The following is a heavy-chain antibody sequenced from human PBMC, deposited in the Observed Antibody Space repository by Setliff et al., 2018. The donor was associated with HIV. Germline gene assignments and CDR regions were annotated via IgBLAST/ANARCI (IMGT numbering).Heavy chain of an antibody. J-gene: IGHJ4*02. V-gene: IGHV1-69*13. Sequence: SVKVSCKASGGTFSSYAINWVRQAPGQGLEWMGHIIPIFDATHYAQKLQGRVKITADDSTSTAYMELRSLRSDDTAVYYCARVWEWNYDLGYWGQGTLVTVS. CDR3: ARVWEWNYDLGY. D-gene: IGHD1-7*01. CDR1: GGTFSSYA. CDR2: IIPIFDAT.